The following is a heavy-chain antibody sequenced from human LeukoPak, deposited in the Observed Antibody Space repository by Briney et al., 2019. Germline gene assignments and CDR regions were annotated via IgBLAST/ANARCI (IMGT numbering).Heavy chain of an antibody. V-gene: IGHV4-39*07. CDR1: GDSISSSSYY. CDR3: AFRELYGSGSYYEYYFDY. CDR2: IYYSGST. J-gene: IGHJ4*02. Sequence: SETLSLTCTVSGDSISSSSYYWGWIRQPPGKGLEWIGSIYYSGSTYYNPSLKSRVTISVDTSKNQFSLKLSSVTAADTAVYYCAFRELYGSGSYYEYYFDYWGQGTLVTVSS. D-gene: IGHD3-10*01.